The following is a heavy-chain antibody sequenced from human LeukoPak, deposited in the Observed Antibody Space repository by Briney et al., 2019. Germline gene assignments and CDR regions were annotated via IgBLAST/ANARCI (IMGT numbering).Heavy chain of an antibody. CDR3: ATDGAGFDT. V-gene: IGHV3-30*03. J-gene: IGHJ5*02. CDR1: GFTFSNFG. CDR2: ISYDGSNK. Sequence: HPGRSLRLSCAASGFTFSNFGMHWVRQAPGKGLEWVAVISYDGSNKHYADSVQGRFSISRDNYKNTLYLQMNSLRVEDTAVYYCATDGAGFDTWGQGVLVTVSS.